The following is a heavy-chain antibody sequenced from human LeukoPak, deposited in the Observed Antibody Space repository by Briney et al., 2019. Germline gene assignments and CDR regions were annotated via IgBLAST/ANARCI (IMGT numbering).Heavy chain of an antibody. CDR3: ATINEVVPAAPYYYYGMDV. CDR1: GFTFSSYG. V-gene: IGHV3-30*02. J-gene: IGHJ6*02. D-gene: IGHD2-2*01. Sequence: GGSLRLSCAASGFTFSSYGMHWVRQAPGKGLEWVAFIRYDGSNKYYADSVKGRFTISRDNSKNTLYLQMNSLRAEDTAVYYCATINEVVPAAPYYYYGMDVWGQGTTVTVSS. CDR2: IRYDGSNK.